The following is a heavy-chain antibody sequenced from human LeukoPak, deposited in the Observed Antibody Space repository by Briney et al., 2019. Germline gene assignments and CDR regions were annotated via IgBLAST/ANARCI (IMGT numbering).Heavy chain of an antibody. CDR2: IYPGDSDT. Sequence: GESLKISCKGSGYSFTSYWIGWVRQMPGKGLEWMGIIYPGDSDTRYSPSFQGQVTISADKSISTAYLQWSSLKASDTAMYYCARQGKGFLEWLPHHDAFDIWGQGTMVTVSS. V-gene: IGHV5-51*01. CDR1: GYSFTSYW. D-gene: IGHD3-3*01. J-gene: IGHJ3*02. CDR3: ARQGKGFLEWLPHHDAFDI.